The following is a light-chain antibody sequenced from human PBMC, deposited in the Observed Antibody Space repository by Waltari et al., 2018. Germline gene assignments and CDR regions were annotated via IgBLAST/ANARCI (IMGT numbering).Light chain of an antibody. J-gene: IGLJ3*02. CDR3: QSYDSSLSASV. V-gene: IGLV1-40*01. CDR2: AYT. CDR1: SSNIGAGYD. Sequence: QSVLTQPPSVSGAPGQRFTISCTGSSSNIGAGYDVHWYHQLPGTAPKLLPHAYTYRPSGVPDRFSGSKSGTSASLAITGLQAEDEADYYCQSYDSSLSASVFAGGTKLTVL.